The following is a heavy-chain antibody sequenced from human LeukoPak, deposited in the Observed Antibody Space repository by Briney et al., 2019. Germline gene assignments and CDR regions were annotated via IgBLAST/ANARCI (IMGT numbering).Heavy chain of an antibody. CDR1: GGSISSYY. Sequence: SSETLSLTCTVSGGSISSYYWSWIRQPPGKGLEWIGEINHSGSTNYNPSLKSRVTISVDTSKNQFSLKLSSVTAADTAVYYCARGPRGSYYYYYGMDVWGQGTTVTVSS. CDR2: INHSGST. D-gene: IGHD1-26*01. J-gene: IGHJ6*02. V-gene: IGHV4-34*01. CDR3: ARGPRGSYYYYYGMDV.